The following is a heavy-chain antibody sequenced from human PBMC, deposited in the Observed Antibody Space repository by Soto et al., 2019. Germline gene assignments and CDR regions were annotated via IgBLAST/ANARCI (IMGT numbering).Heavy chain of an antibody. V-gene: IGHV1-8*01. CDR2: MNPNSGNA. CDR1: GYSFTRHD. J-gene: IGHJ5*02. D-gene: IGHD4-4*01. Sequence: QVQLVQSGAEVRKPGASVRVSCKATGYSFTRHDINWLRQAAGQGLEWMGWMNPNSGNAVYAQKFQGRDTMTRNTYITTAYIEVTSLKSEDTAVYFCARGAYNDYSHWFDPWGQGTLVTVSS. CDR3: ARGAYNDYSHWFDP.